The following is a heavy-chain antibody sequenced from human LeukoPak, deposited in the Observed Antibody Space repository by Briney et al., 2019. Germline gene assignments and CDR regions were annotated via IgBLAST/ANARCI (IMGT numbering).Heavy chain of an antibody. J-gene: IGHJ5*02. CDR3: ARSPYSGSYAFDP. D-gene: IGHD1-26*01. Sequence: SETLSPTCTVSGGSISSGTYYWNWIRQPAGKGLEWIGRIYTSGSTNYNPSLKSRVTISVDTSKNQFSLKVSSVTAADTAVYYCARSPYSGSYAFDPWGQGTLVTVSS. CDR2: IYTSGST. V-gene: IGHV4-61*02. CDR1: GGSISSGTYY.